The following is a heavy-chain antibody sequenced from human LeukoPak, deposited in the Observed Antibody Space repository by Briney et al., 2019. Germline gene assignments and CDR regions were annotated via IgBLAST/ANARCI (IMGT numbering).Heavy chain of an antibody. CDR1: GFTVSSNY. J-gene: IGHJ6*03. Sequence: GGSLRLSCAGSGFTVSSNYMSWVRQAPGKGLEWVSVIYSGGSTYYADSVKGRFTISRDNAKNSLYLQMNSLRAEDTAVYYCARSDTTMVRGVYYYYMDVWGKGTTVTISS. CDR2: IYSGGST. D-gene: IGHD3-10*01. CDR3: ARSDTTMVRGVYYYYMDV. V-gene: IGHV3-53*01.